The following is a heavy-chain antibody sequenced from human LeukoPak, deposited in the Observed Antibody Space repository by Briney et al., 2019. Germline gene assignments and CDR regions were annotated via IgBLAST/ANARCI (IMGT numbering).Heavy chain of an antibody. Sequence: ASVKVSCKASGYTFADYYIHWVRQAPGQGLEWTGLINPNSGGTNYAQNFQGRVTMTRDTSISTASMELSRLRSDDTAVYYCARRVMITFRGVNTNWFDPWGQGTLVTVSS. J-gene: IGHJ5*02. CDR3: ARRVMITFRGVNTNWFDP. CDR1: GYTFADYY. CDR2: INPNSGGT. D-gene: IGHD3-16*01. V-gene: IGHV1-2*02.